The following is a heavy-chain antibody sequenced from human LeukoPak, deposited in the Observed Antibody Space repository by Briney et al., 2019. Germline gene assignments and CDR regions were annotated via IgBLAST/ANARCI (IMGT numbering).Heavy chain of an antibody. V-gene: IGHV3-66*01. Sequence: GGSLRLSCAASGFTVSDNFMTWVRQAPGKGLEWVSVIYTGGNTYYADSVKGRFTISRDNSKNTVYLQMNSLRAEDTAVYYCAIEVRESITLINGDCWGQGTLVTVSS. CDR2: IYTGGNT. CDR1: GFTVSDNF. CDR3: AIEVRESITLINGDC. J-gene: IGHJ4*02. D-gene: IGHD3-10*01.